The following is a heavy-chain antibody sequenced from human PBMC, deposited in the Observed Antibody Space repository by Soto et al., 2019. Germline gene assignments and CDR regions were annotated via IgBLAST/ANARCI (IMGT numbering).Heavy chain of an antibody. J-gene: IGHJ4*02. CDR1: GYTFTGYY. CDR2: INPNSGGT. Sequence: ASVKVSCKASGYTFTGYYMHWVRQAPGQGLEWMGWINPNSGGTNYAQKFQGRVTMTRDTSISTAYMELSRLRSDDTAVYYCARESDFGGYIDFDYWGQGTLVTVS. CDR3: ARESDFGGYIDFDY. V-gene: IGHV1-2*02. D-gene: IGHD4-17*01.